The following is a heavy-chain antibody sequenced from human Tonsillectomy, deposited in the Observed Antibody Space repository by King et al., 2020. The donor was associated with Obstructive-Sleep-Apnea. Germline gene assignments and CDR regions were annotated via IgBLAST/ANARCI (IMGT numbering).Heavy chain of an antibody. CDR3: ARERAGFDP. J-gene: IGHJ5*02. CDR1: GFTFSSYW. Sequence: EVQLVESGGGLVQPGGSLRLSCSAAGFTFSSYWMDWVRQAPGKGLVWGSRINSDGSSNSYADSVKGRFTISRDNAKNTLYLQMNSLRAEDTAVYYCARERAGFDPWGQGTLVTVSS. V-gene: IGHV3-74*01. CDR2: INSDGSSN.